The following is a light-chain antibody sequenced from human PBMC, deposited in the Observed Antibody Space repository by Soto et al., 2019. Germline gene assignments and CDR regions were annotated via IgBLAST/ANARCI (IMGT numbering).Light chain of an antibody. CDR1: SGHSSYA. V-gene: IGLV4-69*01. Sequence: QAVLTQSPSASASLGASVKLTCTLSSGHSSYAIAWHQQQPEKGPRYLMKLNSDGSHNKGDGIPDRFSGSSSGAERYLTISSLQSEDEADYYCQTWGTGIWLFGGGTKVTVL. J-gene: IGLJ3*02. CDR3: QTWGTGIWL. CDR2: LNSDGSH.